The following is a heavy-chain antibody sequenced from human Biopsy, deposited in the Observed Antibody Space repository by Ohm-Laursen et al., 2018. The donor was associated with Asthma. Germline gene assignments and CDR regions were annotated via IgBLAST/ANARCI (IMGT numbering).Heavy chain of an antibody. CDR3: ARIKIRIGAGTDRYFDL. V-gene: IGHV1-2*06. CDR1: GYPFTDYY. CDR2: IDPNSGGT. Sequence: ASVKVSCKASGYPFTDYYVHWVRQAPGQGLEWMGRIDPNSGGTNYAQKFLGRVTMTRDTPVNTAFMVLSRLRSDDTAVYYCARIKIRIGAGTDRYFDLWGRGTLVTVSS. D-gene: IGHD3-16*01. J-gene: IGHJ2*01.